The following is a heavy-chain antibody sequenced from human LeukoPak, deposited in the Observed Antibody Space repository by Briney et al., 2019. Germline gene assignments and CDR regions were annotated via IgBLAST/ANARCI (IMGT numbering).Heavy chain of an antibody. V-gene: IGHV4-34*03. CDR1: GGSFSGYY. Sequence: PSETLSLTCAVYGGSFSGYYWGWIRQPPGKGLEWIGSIYYSGSTYYNPSLKSRVTISVDTSKNQFSLKLSSVTAADTAVYYCTRYSSSSLSAFDIWGQGTMVTVSS. D-gene: IGHD6-6*01. CDR2: IYYSGST. J-gene: IGHJ3*02. CDR3: TRYSSSSLSAFDI.